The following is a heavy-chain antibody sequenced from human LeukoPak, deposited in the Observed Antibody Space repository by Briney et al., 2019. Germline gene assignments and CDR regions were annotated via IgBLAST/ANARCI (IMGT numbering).Heavy chain of an antibody. J-gene: IGHJ4*02. D-gene: IGHD2-21*02. V-gene: IGHV4-34*01. CDR3: AGELVTAGVLIDY. CDR2: INHSGST. CDR1: GGSFSGYY. Sequence: SETLSLTCAVYGGSFSGYYWSWIRQPPGKGLEWIGEINHSGSTNYNPSLKSRVTISVDTSKNQFSLKLSSVTAADTAVYYCAGELVTAGVLIDYWDQGTLVTVSS.